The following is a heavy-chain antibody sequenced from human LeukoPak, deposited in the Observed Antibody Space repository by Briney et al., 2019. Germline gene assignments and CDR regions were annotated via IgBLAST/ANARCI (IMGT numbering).Heavy chain of an antibody. V-gene: IGHV3-23*01. D-gene: IGHD5-18*01. CDR1: GFTFSSYG. J-gene: IGHJ6*03. CDR2: ISGSGGST. CDR3: AKGPAMVTYYYYYYMDV. Sequence: PGGSLRLSCAASGFTFSSYGMSWVRQAPGKGLEWVSAISGSGGSTYYADSVKGRFTISRDNSKNTLYLQMNSLRAEDTAVYYCAKGPAMVTYYYYYYMDVWGKGTTVTISS.